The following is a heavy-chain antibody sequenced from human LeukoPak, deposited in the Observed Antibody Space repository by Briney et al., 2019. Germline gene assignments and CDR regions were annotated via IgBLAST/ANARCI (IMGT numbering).Heavy chain of an antibody. CDR2: ISESGTTI. J-gene: IGHJ4*02. V-gene: IGHV3-48*03. CDR3: TRKIYGGNSGAD. CDR1: GFIFSSHE. Sequence: GGSLRLSCAASGFIFSSHEMNWVRQAPGKGLEWVSYISESGTTIHYADSLKGRFTISRDNAKNSLYLQMNSLRVEDTAAYYCTRKIYGGNSGADWGQGTLVTVSS. D-gene: IGHD4-23*01.